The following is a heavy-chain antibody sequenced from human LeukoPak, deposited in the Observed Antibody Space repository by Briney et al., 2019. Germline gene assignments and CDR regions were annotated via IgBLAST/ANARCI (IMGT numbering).Heavy chain of an antibody. Sequence: PGGSLRLSCAAFGFTFSTYDIHWVRQAPGKGLEWVSFIPFDGSKKYYADCVKGRFTISRDKSKNTLYLQMNSLRAEDTAEYYCAKDLYYYDSSGNFDIWGQGTMVTVSS. CDR1: GFTFSTYD. D-gene: IGHD3-22*01. CDR3: AKDLYYYDSSGNFDI. V-gene: IGHV3-30*02. J-gene: IGHJ3*02. CDR2: IPFDGSKK.